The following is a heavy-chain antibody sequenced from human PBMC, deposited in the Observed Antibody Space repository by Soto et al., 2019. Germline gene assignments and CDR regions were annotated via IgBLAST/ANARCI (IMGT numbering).Heavy chain of an antibody. V-gene: IGHV4-34*01. CDR3: ARARNYYANINRFDP. CDR1: GGSFSGYY. Sequence: QVQLQQWGAGLLKPSETLSLTCAVYGGSFSGYYWSWIRQPPGKGLEWIGEINHSGSTNYNPSLKSRVTISVDTSKNQFSLKLSSVTAADTAVYYCARARNYYANINRFDPWGQGTLVTVSS. D-gene: IGHD3-10*01. CDR2: INHSGST. J-gene: IGHJ5*02.